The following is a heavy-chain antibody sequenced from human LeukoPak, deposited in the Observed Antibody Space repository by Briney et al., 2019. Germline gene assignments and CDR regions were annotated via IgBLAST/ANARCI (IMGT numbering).Heavy chain of an antibody. J-gene: IGHJ4*02. CDR3: ARLKGIGAFDY. D-gene: IGHD3-16*01. CDR1: GFTFSVYY. CDR2: ISSSGSTI. V-gene: IGHV3-11*01. Sequence: GGSLRLSCAASGFTFSVYYMSWIRQAPGKGLEWVSYISSSGSTIYYADSVKGRFTISRDNAKNSLYLQMNSLRAEVTAGDCCARLKGIGAFDYWGQGTLVSFSS.